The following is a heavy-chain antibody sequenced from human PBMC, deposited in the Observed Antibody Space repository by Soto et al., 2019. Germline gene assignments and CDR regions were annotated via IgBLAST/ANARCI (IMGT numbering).Heavy chain of an antibody. CDR1: GYTFTSYA. V-gene: IGHV1-3*01. CDR2: INAGNGNT. CDR3: ARAIVVVVAATPGAFDI. J-gene: IGHJ3*02. Sequence: GASVKVSCKASGYTFTSYAMHWVRQAPGQRLEWMGWINAGNGNTKYSQKFQGRVTITRDTSASTAYMELSSLRSEDTAVYYCARAIVVVVAATPGAFDIWGQGTMVTVSS. D-gene: IGHD2-15*01.